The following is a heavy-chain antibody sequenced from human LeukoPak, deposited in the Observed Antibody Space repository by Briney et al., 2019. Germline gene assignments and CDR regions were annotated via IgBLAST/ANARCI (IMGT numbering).Heavy chain of an antibody. J-gene: IGHJ3*02. CDR1: GYSISSGYY. Sequence: SETLSLTCAVSGYSISSGYYWGWIRQPPGKGLEWIGSIYHSGSTYYNPSLKSRVTISVDTSKNQFSLKLSSVTAADTAVYYCARHVYHPVTTVWAFDIWGQGTMVTVSS. V-gene: IGHV4-38-2*01. CDR2: IYHSGST. D-gene: IGHD4-17*01. CDR3: ARHVYHPVTTVWAFDI.